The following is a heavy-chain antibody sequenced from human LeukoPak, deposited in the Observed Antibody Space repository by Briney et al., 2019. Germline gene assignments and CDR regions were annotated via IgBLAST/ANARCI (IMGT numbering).Heavy chain of an antibody. J-gene: IGHJ4*02. V-gene: IGHV4-39*07. CDR2: IYYSGST. D-gene: IGHD2-21*01. Sequence: PSETLSLTCTVSGGSISSSSYYWGWIRQPPGKGLEWIGSIYYSGSTYYNPSLKSRVTISVDTSKNQFSLKLSSVTAADTAVYYCASAPGIAESYWGQGTLVTVSS. CDR3: ASAPGIAESY. CDR1: GGSISSSSYY.